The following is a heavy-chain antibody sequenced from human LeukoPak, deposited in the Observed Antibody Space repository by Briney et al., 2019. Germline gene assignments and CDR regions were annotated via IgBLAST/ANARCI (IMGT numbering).Heavy chain of an antibody. V-gene: IGHV1-3*03. CDR1: GYTFTSYA. D-gene: IGHD2-15*01. CDR3: ARSGGGGRYCSGGSCYLLDY. Sequence: ASVKVSCKASGYTFTSYAMHWVRQAPGQRLEWMGWINAGNGNTKYSQEFQGRVTITRDTSASTAYMELSSLRSEDMAVYYCARSGGGGRYCSGGSCYLLDYWGQGTLVTVSS. CDR2: INAGNGNT. J-gene: IGHJ4*02.